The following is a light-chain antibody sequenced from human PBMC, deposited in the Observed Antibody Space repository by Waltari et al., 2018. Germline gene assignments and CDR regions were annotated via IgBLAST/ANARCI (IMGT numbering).Light chain of an antibody. J-gene: IGKJ1*01. Sequence: DIVMTQSPDSLAVSLAARPTFNCKSTQTVLDSSNNKNDLSGYQQKPGQPPKLLIYWASTRQSGVPDRFSGSESGTDFTLTISSLQTEDVGVCCCQQYYSTPWTFGQATKVEIK. CDR2: WAS. CDR3: QQYYSTPWT. V-gene: IGKV4-1*01. CDR1: QTVLDSSNNKND.